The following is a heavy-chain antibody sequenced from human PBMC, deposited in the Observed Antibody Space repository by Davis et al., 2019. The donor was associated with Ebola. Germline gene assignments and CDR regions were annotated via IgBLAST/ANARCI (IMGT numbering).Heavy chain of an antibody. CDR2: IYYTGSA. Sequence: PSETLSLTCTVSDASISGHYWNWFRQPPGKRLEWIGSIYYTGSAYYNSSLNSRVTISVDTSKNQFSLKLTSVTAADTAMYYCSERGSSVWGQGTLVTVSS. CDR1: DASISGHY. V-gene: IGHV4-59*03. CDR3: SERGSSV. J-gene: IGHJ4*02. D-gene: IGHD3-10*01.